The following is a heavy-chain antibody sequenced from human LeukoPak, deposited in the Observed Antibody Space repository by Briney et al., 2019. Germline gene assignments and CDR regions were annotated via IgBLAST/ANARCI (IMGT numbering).Heavy chain of an antibody. D-gene: IGHD6-13*01. V-gene: IGHV4-31*03. J-gene: IGHJ4*02. Sequence: SQTLSLTCNVPGGSISSGGSYWSWIRQHPGKGLEWIGYIYYSGSTYYNPSLKSRVTISVDTSKNQFSLKLSSVTAADTAVYYCARAGSSWYFFDSWGQGTLVTVSS. CDR3: ARAGSSWYFFDS. CDR2: IYYSGST. CDR1: GGSISSGGSY.